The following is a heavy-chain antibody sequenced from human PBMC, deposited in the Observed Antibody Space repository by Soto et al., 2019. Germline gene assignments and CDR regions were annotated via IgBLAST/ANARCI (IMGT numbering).Heavy chain of an antibody. J-gene: IGHJ4*02. D-gene: IGHD2-2*01. CDR1: GFTLSSYG. V-gene: IGHV3-30*18. CDR2: ISDTGSSH. CDR3: AKDRGGDCPDNSCYFGADY. Sequence: GGSLRLSCVGSGFTLSSYGMHWVRQAPGKGLECVAVISDTGSSHYYAASVEGRFTISRENSKNTLSLHMDRLRVEDTAVYYCAKDRGGDCPDNSCYFGADYWGQGTPVTV.